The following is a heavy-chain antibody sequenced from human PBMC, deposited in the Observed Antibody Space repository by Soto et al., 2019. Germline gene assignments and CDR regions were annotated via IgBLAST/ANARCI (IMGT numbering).Heavy chain of an antibody. CDR2: IYYSGST. V-gene: IGHV4-30-4*01. Sequence: PSETLSLTCTVSGGSISSGDYYWSWIRQPPGKGLEWIGYIYYSGSTYYNPSLKSRVTISVDTSKNQFSLKLSFVTAADTAVYYCARLSSRMINAFDIWGQGTMVTVSS. D-gene: IGHD3-16*01. J-gene: IGHJ3*02. CDR3: ARLSSRMINAFDI. CDR1: GGSISSGDYY.